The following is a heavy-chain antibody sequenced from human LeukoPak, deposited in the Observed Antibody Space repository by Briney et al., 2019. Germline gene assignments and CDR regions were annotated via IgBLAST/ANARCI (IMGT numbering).Heavy chain of an antibody. CDR1: GGSISSSSYY. CDR3: ARQGGSYYTPFDS. J-gene: IGHJ4*02. Sequence: SETLSLSCTVSGGSISSSSYYWGWIRQPPGKGLEWIGNIYYSGSTYYNPSLRSRVTISVDTSKNQFSLKLNSVTAADTAVYYCARQGGSYYTPFDSWGQGTLVTVSS. V-gene: IGHV4-39*01. D-gene: IGHD1-26*01. CDR2: IYYSGST.